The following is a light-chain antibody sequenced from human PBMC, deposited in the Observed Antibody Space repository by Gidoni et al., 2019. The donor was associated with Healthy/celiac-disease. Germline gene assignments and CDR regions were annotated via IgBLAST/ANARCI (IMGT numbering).Light chain of an antibody. CDR3: QVWDSSSDHVV. Sequence: SYVLPQPPSLSVAPGKTARITCGGNNIGSKSVHWYQQKPGQAPVLVIYYDSDRPSGIPERFSGSNSGNTATLTISRVEAGDEADYYCQVWDSSSDHVVFGGGTKLTVL. CDR1: NIGSKS. J-gene: IGLJ2*01. CDR2: YDS. V-gene: IGLV3-21*04.